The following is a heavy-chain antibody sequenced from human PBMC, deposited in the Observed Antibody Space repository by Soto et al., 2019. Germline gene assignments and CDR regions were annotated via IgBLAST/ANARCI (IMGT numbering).Heavy chain of an antibody. CDR2: ISGSGGST. V-gene: IGHV3-23*01. CDR1: GFTFSSYA. Sequence: EVQLLESGGGLVQPGGSLRLSCAASGFTFSSYAMSWVRQAPGKGLEWVSAISGSGGSTYYADSVKGRFTISRDNSKNTLYLQMNSLRAEDTAVYYCANGDDYSYGMDVWGQGTTVTVSS. CDR3: ANGDDYSYGMDV. J-gene: IGHJ6*02.